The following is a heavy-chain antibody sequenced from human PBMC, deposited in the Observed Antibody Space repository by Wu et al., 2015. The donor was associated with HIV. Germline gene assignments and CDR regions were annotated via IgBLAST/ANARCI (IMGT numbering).Heavy chain of an antibody. CDR1: GYTFTNYG. CDR2: ISAHNGNT. Sequence: QVQLVQSGVEVKKPGASVKVSCKASGYTFTNYGISWVRQAPGQGLEWMGWISAHNGNTNYAQKVQGRVIMTTDTSTTTGYMEVNSLRSEDTAVYYCAKAVGSTGYAIDNWGQGTLVTVSP. V-gene: IGHV1-18*01. J-gene: IGHJ4*02. D-gene: IGHD3-22*01. CDR3: AKAVGSTGYAIDN.